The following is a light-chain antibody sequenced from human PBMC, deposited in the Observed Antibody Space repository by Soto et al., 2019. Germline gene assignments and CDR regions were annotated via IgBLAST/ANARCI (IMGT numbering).Light chain of an antibody. J-gene: IGLJ1*01. CDR3: SSYTITSTYV. Sequence: QSALTQPASVSGSPGQSITISFTGTSSDVGGYNYVSWYQQHPGKAPKLMIYEVSDRPSGVSNRFSGSKSGNTASLTISGLQAEDEADYYCSSYTITSTYVFGTGTKLTVL. CDR2: EVS. V-gene: IGLV2-14*01. CDR1: SSDVGGYNY.